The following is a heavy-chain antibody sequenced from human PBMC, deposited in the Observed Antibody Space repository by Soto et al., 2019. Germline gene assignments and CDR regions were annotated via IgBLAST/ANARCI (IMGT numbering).Heavy chain of an antibody. V-gene: IGHV3-53*01. Sequence: PGGSLRLSCAASGLTVSSNYMSWVRQAPGKGLEWVSVIYSGGSTYYAGSVKGRFTISRDNSKNTLYLQMNSLRAEDTAVYYCARDEHKRGLVRDYWGQGTLVTVSS. CDR3: ARDEHKRGLVRDY. D-gene: IGHD3-10*01. CDR1: GLTVSSNY. J-gene: IGHJ4*02. CDR2: IYSGGST.